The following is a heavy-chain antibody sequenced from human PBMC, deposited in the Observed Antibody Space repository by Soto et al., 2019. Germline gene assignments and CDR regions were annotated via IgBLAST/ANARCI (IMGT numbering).Heavy chain of an antibody. CDR3: AREGRGKKAGYNGLVSLGY. V-gene: IGHV1-69*06. Sequence: QVQLVQSGAEVKTPGSSLKVSCTVSGSRFSNYVISWVRQAPGHGLEWLGRAIPIFNTTQYAPKFQGRVTITADKSTNTASLELSSLRSDDTAVYYCAREGRGKKAGYNGLVSLGYWGQGTLVTVSS. CDR1: GSRFSNYV. D-gene: IGHD2-2*02. CDR2: AIPIFNTT. J-gene: IGHJ4*02.